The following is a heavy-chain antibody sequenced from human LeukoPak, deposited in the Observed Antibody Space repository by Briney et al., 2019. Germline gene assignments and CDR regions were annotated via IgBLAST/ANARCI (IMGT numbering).Heavy chain of an antibody. V-gene: IGHV3-48*04. D-gene: IGHD3-10*02. J-gene: IGHJ6*04. Sequence: GGSLRLSCAASGFTFSSYRMNWARQAPGKGLEWVSYISSSGSTIYYADSVKGRFTISRDNAKNSLYLQMNSLRAEDTAVYYCAELGITMIGGVWGKGTTVTISS. CDR2: ISSSGSTI. CDR3: AELGITMIGGV. CDR1: GFTFSSYR.